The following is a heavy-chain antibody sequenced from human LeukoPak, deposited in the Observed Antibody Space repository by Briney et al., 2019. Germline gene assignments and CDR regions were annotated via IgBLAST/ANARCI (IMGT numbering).Heavy chain of an antibody. J-gene: IGHJ6*03. D-gene: IGHD3-3*01. CDR1: GYTFTTYG. V-gene: IGHV1-18*01. CDR2: ISAYNGNT. Sequence: GASVKVSCKASGYTFTTYGISWVRQAPGQGLEWMGWISAYNGNTNYAQKLQGRVTMTTDTSTSTAYMELRSLRSDDTAVYYCARSPYDFWSAPNYYMDVWGKGTTVTVSS. CDR3: ARSPYDFWSAPNYYMDV.